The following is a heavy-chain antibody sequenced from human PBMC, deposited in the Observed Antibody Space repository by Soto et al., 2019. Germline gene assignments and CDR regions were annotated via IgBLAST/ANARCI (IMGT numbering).Heavy chain of an antibody. D-gene: IGHD1-1*01. V-gene: IGHV3-23*01. CDR2: TSDNGHKT. CDR3: ATEQLERRFSLDY. CDR1: GFIFSNYA. Sequence: EVQLLESGGGLVQPGGSLRLSCAASGFIFSNYAMSWVRQAPGKGLEWVSGTSDNGHKTYYADYVGGRFTISSDTSKNGLYLQMNSLRAEDTAVYYCATEQLERRFSLDYWGQGALVAVSS. J-gene: IGHJ4*02.